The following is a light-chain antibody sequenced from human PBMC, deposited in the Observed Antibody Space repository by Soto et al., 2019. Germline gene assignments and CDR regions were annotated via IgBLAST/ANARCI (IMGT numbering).Light chain of an antibody. CDR1: QSLLHSNGYNY. J-gene: IGKJ4*01. Sequence: DIVMTQSPLSLPVTPGEPASISCRSSQSLLHSNGYNYLDWYLQKPGQSPQLLIYLGSNRAYGVHDRFSGSGSGTDFTLKISRVEAEDVGVYYCLQALQTLFGGGTKVEIK. V-gene: IGKV2-28*01. CDR2: LGS. CDR3: LQALQTL.